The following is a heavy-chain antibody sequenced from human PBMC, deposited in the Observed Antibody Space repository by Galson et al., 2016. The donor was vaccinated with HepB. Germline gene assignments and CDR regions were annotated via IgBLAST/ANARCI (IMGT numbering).Heavy chain of an antibody. CDR2: IYHSGGT. D-gene: IGHD2-8*01. V-gene: IGHV4-30-2*06. J-gene: IGHJ4*01. CDR3: ARGVGLRRYYNANGYAFDV. CDR1: GDSISSGAYS. Sequence: TLSLTCTVSGDSISSGAYSWSWIRQSPGEGLEWIGYIYHSGGTYYNPSLKGRVSMSIETYKGQFSLKVTSVTAADTAVYFCARGVGLRRYYNANGYAFDVWGQGTLVTVSS.